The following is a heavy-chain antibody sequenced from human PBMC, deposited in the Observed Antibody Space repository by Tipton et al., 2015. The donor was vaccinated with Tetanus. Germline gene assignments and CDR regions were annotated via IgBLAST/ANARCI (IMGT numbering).Heavy chain of an antibody. V-gene: IGHV1-2*02. CDR1: GYTFTGYY. CDR3: ARDRGDYIYYGMDV. CDR2: IDPNSGDT. J-gene: IGHJ6*02. Sequence: QLVQFGAELKKPGASVKVSCTASGYTFTGYYMYWVRQAPGQGLEWVGWIDPNSGDTIYAQNFQGRVTMTRDTSISTVYMELSRLRSDDTAVYYCARDRGDYIYYGMDVRGPGTTVTVSS. D-gene: IGHD3-22*01.